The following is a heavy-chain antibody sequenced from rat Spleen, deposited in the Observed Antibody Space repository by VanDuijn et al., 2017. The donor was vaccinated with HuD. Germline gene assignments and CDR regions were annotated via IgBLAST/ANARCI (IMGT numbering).Heavy chain of an antibody. J-gene: IGHJ4*01. CDR1: GFTFSSFP. CDR2: ISTRGGST. CDR3: ARHGRGKTTYYYVMDA. Sequence: EVQLVESGGGLVQPGRSLKLSCVASGFTFSSFPMAWVRQAPTKGLEWVATISTRGGSTYYRDSVKGRFTISRDNAKSTLYLEMNSLRSEDTATYYCARHGRGKTTYYYVMDAWGQGASVTVSS. D-gene: IGHD4-5*01. V-gene: IGHV5-46*01.